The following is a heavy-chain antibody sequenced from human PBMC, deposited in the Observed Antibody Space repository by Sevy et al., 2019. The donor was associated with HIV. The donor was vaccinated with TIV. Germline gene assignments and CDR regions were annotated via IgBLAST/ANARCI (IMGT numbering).Heavy chain of an antibody. D-gene: IGHD3-10*01. CDR3: ARRGNYYGDAFDF. Sequence: GGSLRLSCAAFGFTFSNYGMTWVRQAPGKGLEGVSSVSGSGGKRYNADSVKGRFTISRDNSKNTLYLQRNSLRAEDTAVYYCARRGNYYGDAFDFWGQGTVVTVSS. J-gene: IGHJ3*01. CDR2: VSGSGGKR. CDR1: GFTFSNYG. V-gene: IGHV3-23*01.